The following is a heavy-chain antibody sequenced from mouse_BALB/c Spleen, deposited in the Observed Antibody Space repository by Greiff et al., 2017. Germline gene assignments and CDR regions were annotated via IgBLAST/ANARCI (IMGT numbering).Heavy chain of an antibody. CDR1: GYTFTDYN. D-gene: IGHD2-4*01. CDR3: ARRLRPHYYAMDY. CDR2: INPNNGGT. J-gene: IGHJ4*01. Sequence: EVQLQQSGPELVKPGASVKISCKASGYTFTDYNMDWVKQSPGKSLEWIGDINPNNGGTIYNQKFKGKATLTVDKSSSTAYMELRSLTSEDTAVYYCARRLRPHYYAMDYWGQGTSVTVSS. V-gene: IGHV1-18*01.